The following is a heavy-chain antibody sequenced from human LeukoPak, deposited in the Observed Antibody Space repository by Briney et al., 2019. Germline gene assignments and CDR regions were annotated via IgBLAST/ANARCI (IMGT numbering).Heavy chain of an antibody. J-gene: IGHJ4*02. CDR2: INSDGSST. V-gene: IGHV3-74*01. Sequence: GGSLRLSCAASGFTFSSYWMHWVRQAPGKGLVWVSRINSDGSSTSYADSVKGRFTISRDNDKNTLYLQMDSLRAEDTAVYYCARVRQLWLGVDYWGQGTLVTVSS. CDR3: ARVRQLWLGVDY. CDR1: GFTFSSYW. D-gene: IGHD5-18*01.